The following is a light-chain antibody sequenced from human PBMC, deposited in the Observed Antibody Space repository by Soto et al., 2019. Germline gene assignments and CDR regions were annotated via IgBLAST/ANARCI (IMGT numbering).Light chain of an antibody. CDR2: QDS. J-gene: IGLJ1*01. Sequence: ELTQPPSVSVSPGQTASITCSGDKLGDKYACWYQQKPGQSPVLVIYQDSKRPSGIPEPFSGSNSGNTATLTISGTQAMDEADYYCQAWDSSSYVFGTGTKVTVL. CDR1: KLGDKY. CDR3: QAWDSSSYV. V-gene: IGLV3-1*01.